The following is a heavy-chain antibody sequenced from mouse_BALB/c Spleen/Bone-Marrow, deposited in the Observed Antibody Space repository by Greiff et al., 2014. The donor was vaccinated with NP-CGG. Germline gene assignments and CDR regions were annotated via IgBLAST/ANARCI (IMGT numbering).Heavy chain of an antibody. CDR1: GYTFTSYV. J-gene: IGHJ3*01. CDR3: ASPYYRYDGFAY. V-gene: IGHV1-14*01. CDR2: INPYNDGT. Sequence: LVESGPELVKPGASVKMSCKASGYTFTSYVMHWVKQKPGQGLEWIGYINPYNDGTKYNEKFKGKATLTSDKSSSTAYMEXXXXXXEDSAVYYCASPYYRYDGFAYWGQGTLVTVSA. D-gene: IGHD2-14*01.